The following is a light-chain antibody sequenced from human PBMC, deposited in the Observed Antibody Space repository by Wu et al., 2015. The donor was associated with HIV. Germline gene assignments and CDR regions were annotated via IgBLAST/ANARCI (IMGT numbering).Light chain of an antibody. V-gene: IGKV3-15*01. CDR3: QKYNTAPWT. CDR1: QSVSNK. Sequence: EIVMTQSPATLSVSPGERATLSCRASQSVSNKLAWYQKKPGQVHRLLIYGASTRATGVPARFSGSGSGTDFTLTISSLQPEDVATYYCQKYNTAPWTFGQGTKVEMK. J-gene: IGKJ1*01. CDR2: GAS.